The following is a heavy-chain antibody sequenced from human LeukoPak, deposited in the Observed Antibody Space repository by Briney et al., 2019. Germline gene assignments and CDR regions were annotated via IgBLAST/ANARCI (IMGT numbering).Heavy chain of an antibody. D-gene: IGHD3-10*01. CDR1: GFTFSSNY. J-gene: IGHJ4*02. CDR3: ARAPYYYGSGSYYSYFDY. CDR2: IYSGGST. V-gene: IGHV3-53*05. Sequence: GGSLRLSCAAYGFTFSSNYMSWVRQAPGKGLEWVSVIYSGGSTYYSDSVKGRFTISRDNSKNTLYLQMNSLRAEDTAVYYCARAPYYYGSGSYYSYFDYWGQGTLVTVSS.